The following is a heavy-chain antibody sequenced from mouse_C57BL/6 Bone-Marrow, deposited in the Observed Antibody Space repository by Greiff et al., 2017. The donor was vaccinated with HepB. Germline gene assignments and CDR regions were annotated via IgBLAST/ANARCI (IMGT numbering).Heavy chain of an antibody. Sequence: EVQGVESGGGLVKPGGSLKLSCAASGFTFSSYAMSWVRQTPEKRLEWVATISDGGSYTYYPDNVKGRFTISRDNAKNNLYLQMSHLKSEDTAMYYCARELLDYYAMDYWGQGTSVTVSS. CDR2: ISDGGSYT. CDR1: GFTFSSYA. J-gene: IGHJ4*01. D-gene: IGHD2-1*01. V-gene: IGHV5-4*01. CDR3: ARELLDYYAMDY.